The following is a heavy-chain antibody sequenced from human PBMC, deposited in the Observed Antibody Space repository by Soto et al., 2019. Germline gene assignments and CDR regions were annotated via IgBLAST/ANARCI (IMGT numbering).Heavy chain of an antibody. CDR1: GFTFSSYA. CDR3: AKETGILVAMIWVGALDY. J-gene: IGHJ4*02. Sequence: EVQLLESGGGLVQPGGSLRLSCAASGFTFSSYAMSWVRQAPGKGLEWVSAISGSGGSTYYADSVKGRFTISRDNSKNTLYLQMNSLRGEDTAVYYCAKETGILVAMIWVGALDYWGQGTLVTVSS. CDR2: ISGSGGST. V-gene: IGHV3-23*01. D-gene: IGHD5-12*01.